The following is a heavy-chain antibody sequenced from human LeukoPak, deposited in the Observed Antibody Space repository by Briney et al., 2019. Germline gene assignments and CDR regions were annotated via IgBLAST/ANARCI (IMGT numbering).Heavy chain of an antibody. CDR3: AKTTAGNSSGRNPGWPVDY. CDR2: ISGSGGDT. Sequence: PGGSLRLSCAASGFTVNSYALSWVRQAPGKGLEWVSGISGSGGDTYFADSVKGRFTISRDHSKNTVFLQMDSLRAEDTAVYYCAKTTAGNSSGRNPGWPVDYWGQGTLVTVSS. J-gene: IGHJ4*02. V-gene: IGHV3-23*01. D-gene: IGHD6-19*01. CDR1: GFTVNSYA.